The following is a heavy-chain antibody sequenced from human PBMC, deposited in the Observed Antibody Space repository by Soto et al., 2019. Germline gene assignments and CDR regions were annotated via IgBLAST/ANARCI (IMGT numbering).Heavy chain of an antibody. J-gene: IGHJ4*02. V-gene: IGHV1-3*01. CDR2: INAGNGNT. CDR3: AVAWDDFRSGYFVHDY. CDR1: GYTFTSYA. D-gene: IGHD3-3*01. Sequence: ASVKVSCKASGYTFTSYAMHWVRQAPGQRLEWMGWINAGNGNTKYSQKFQGRVTITRDTSASTAYMELSSLRSEDTAVYYCAVAWDDFRSGYFVHDYWGQGPLVTVSS.